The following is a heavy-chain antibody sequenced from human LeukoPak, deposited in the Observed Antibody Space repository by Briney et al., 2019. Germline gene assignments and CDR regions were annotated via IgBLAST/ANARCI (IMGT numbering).Heavy chain of an antibody. Sequence: SQTLSLTCAISGDSVSSNSAAWNWIRQSPSRGLEWLGRTYYRSKWYNDYAVSVKSRITINPDTSKNQFSLQLSSVTPEDTAVYHCARDRRDGYKLGGGDDAFDIWGQGTMVTVSS. J-gene: IGHJ3*02. CDR2: TYYRSKWYN. D-gene: IGHD5-24*01. CDR3: ARDRRDGYKLGGGDDAFDI. V-gene: IGHV6-1*01. CDR1: GDSVSSNSAA.